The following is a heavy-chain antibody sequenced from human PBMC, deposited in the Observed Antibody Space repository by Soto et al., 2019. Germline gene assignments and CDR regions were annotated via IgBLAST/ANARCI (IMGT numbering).Heavy chain of an antibody. J-gene: IGHJ6*02. V-gene: IGHV3-23*01. CDR3: AKDQNVLLWFGEFPV. CDR1: GFTFSSYA. D-gene: IGHD3-10*01. CDR2: ISGSGGST. Sequence: EVQLLESGGGLVQPGGSLRLSCAASGFTFSSYAMSWVRQAPGKGLEWVSAISGSGGSTYYADSVKGRFTISRDNSKNPLYLQMNSLRAEDTAVYYCAKDQNVLLWFGEFPVWGQGTTVTVSS.